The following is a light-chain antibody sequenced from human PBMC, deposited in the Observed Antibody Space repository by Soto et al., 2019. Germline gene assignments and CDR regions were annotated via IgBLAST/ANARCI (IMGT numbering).Light chain of an antibody. Sequence: EIVFTQCPATLSLSPGERATLSCRASQSVSSTYLAWYQQKPGQAPRLLIYGASSRAAGIPDRFSGSGSGTDFTLTISRLEPEDFAVYYCQQYGSSPFTFGPGTKVDIK. J-gene: IGKJ3*01. CDR3: QQYGSSPFT. CDR1: QSVSSTY. V-gene: IGKV3-20*01. CDR2: GAS.